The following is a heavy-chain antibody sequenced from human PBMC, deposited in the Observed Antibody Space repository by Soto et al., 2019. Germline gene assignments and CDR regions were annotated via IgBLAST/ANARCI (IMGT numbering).Heavy chain of an antibody. CDR1: GGSISSGGYY. CDR3: ARSTFGGVIVPQAFDI. CDR2: IYYSGST. J-gene: IGHJ3*02. D-gene: IGHD3-16*02. Sequence: QVQLQESGPGLVKPSQTLSLTCTVSGGSISSGGYYWSWIRQHPGKGLEWIGYIYYSGSTYYNPSPKSRVSISVDTSKNQFSLKLCSVTAADTAVYYCARSTFGGVIVPQAFDIWGQGTMVTVSS. V-gene: IGHV4-31*03.